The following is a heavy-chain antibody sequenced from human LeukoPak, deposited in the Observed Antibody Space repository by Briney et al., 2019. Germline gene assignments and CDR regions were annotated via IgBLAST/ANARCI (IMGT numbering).Heavy chain of an antibody. CDR1: GGSISDYY. CDR3: ARDRSAAPADY. CDR2: IYYTGSI. Sequence: PSETLSLTCTVSGGSISDYYWSWIRQPPGKGLEWIGYIYYTGSITYNPSLKSRVTISVDTSKNQFSLNLNSVTAADTAVYYCARDRSAAPADYWGQGTLVTVSS. J-gene: IGHJ4*02. V-gene: IGHV4-59*01. D-gene: IGHD6-13*01.